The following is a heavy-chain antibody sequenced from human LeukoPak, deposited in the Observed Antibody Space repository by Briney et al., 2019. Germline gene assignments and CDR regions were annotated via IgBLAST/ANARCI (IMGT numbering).Heavy chain of an antibody. CDR3: ARKKGSSSSGWFDP. D-gene: IGHD6-6*01. V-gene: IGHV1-8*03. CDR1: GYTFTSYD. J-gene: IGHJ5*02. Sequence: ASVKVSCKASGYTFTSYDINWVRQATGQGLEWMGWMNPNSGNTGYAQKFQGRVTITRNTSISTAYMELSSLRSEDTAVYYCARKKGSSSSGWFDPWGQGTLVTVSS. CDR2: MNPNSGNT.